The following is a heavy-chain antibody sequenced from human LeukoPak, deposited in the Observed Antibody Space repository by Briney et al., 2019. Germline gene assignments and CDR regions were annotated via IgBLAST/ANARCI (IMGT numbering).Heavy chain of an antibody. CDR1: GGSISSYY. V-gene: IGHV4-4*07. CDR3: ARERQQLGLAWFVP. D-gene: IGHD6-13*01. Sequence: PSETLSLTCTLAGGSISSYYCSWIRQPAGKGLEWIGRIDPSEHSYHNPCPKSRVQIPVDTSNNHYSLKLGAVNAADTAVYYCARERQQLGLAWFVPWGQGTLVTVSS. CDR2: IDPSEHS. J-gene: IGHJ5*02.